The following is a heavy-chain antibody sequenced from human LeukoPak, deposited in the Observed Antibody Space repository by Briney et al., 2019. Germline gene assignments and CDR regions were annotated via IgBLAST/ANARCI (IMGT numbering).Heavy chain of an antibody. CDR2: LSSSGSST. J-gene: IGHJ4*02. CDR3: AKYGSVSSSSPFDY. D-gene: IGHD6-6*01. CDR1: GFTFNNYA. Sequence: GGSLRLSCAASGFTFNNYAMSWVRQAPGKGLEWVSALSSSGSSTYYADSVKGRFTISRDNSKNTLYLQMNSLRAEDTAVYYCAKYGSVSSSSPFDYWGQGTLATVSS. V-gene: IGHV3-23*01.